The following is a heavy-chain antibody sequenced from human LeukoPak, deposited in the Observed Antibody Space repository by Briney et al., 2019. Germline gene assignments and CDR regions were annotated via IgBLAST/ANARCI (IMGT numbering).Heavy chain of an antibody. J-gene: IGHJ4*02. CDR1: GFTFSDFY. CDR3: ARDLIHRSGEANY. CDR2: ISSSGSST. Sequence: GGSLRLSCATSGFTFSDFYMSWIRQAPGQGLEWISYISSSGSSTNYADSVKGRFTISRDNAKNSLYLQMNSLTAEDTAVYYCARDLIHRSGEANYWGRGTLVTVSS. D-gene: IGHD3-22*01. V-gene: IGHV3-11*05.